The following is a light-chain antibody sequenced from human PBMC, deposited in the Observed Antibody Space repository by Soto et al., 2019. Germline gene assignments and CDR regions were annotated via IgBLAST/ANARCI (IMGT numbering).Light chain of an antibody. J-gene: IGLJ1*01. V-gene: IGLV1-44*01. CDR1: SSNIGSNT. CDR2: SNN. Sequence: QSVLTQPPSASGTPGQRVTISCSGSSSNIGSNTVNWYQQLPGTAPKLLIYSNNQRPSGVPDRFSGSKSGTSASLAISGFQSEDEDDYYCAAWDDSLNGYVFGTGTKLTVL. CDR3: AAWDDSLNGYV.